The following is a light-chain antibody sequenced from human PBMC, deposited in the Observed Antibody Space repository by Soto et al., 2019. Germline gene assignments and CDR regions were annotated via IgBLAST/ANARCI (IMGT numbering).Light chain of an antibody. J-gene: IGKJ3*01. CDR3: QQYGSSLLT. Sequence: IVLTQSPGTLSLSPGERATLSCRASQSVSSSYLAWYQQKPGQAPRLLIYAASSRATGIPDRFSGSGSGTDFTLTISRLEPEDFAVYYCQQYGSSLLTFGPGTKVDIK. V-gene: IGKV3-20*01. CDR2: AAS. CDR1: QSVSSSY.